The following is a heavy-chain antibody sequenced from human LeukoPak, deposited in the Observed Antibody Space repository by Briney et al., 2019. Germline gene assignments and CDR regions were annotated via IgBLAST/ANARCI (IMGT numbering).Heavy chain of an antibody. CDR2: ITPMSGTT. Sequence: PVASVKVSCKASRGSLSRYTVTWVRQAPGQGFEWMAGITPMSGTTIYAQKFQGRVTMTEDTSTDTAYMELSSLRSEDTAVYYCATAEGSGAWRDAFDIWGQGTMVTVSS. J-gene: IGHJ3*02. CDR3: ATAEGSGAWRDAFDI. CDR1: RGSLSRYT. D-gene: IGHD3-10*01. V-gene: IGHV1-69*06.